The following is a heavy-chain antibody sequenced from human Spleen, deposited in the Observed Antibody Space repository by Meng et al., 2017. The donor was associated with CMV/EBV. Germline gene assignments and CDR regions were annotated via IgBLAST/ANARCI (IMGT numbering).Heavy chain of an antibody. Sequence: SCKASGFTFDRYGMHWVRQAPGKGLEWVAFIRYDGSDRYYGDSVQGRFTISRDNSKNMQYLGMNRLRPEDTAMYYCATAGSSGGDLAFWGRGTLVTVSS. CDR3: ATAGSSGGDLAF. V-gene: IGHV3-30*02. CDR1: GFTFDRYG. J-gene: IGHJ2*01. D-gene: IGHD3-10*01. CDR2: IRYDGSDR.